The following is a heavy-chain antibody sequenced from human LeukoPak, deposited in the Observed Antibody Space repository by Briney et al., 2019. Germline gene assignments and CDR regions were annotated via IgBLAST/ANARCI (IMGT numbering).Heavy chain of an antibody. Sequence: PMASVKVSCKASGGTFSSYAISWVRQAPGQGLEWMGGIIPISGTANYAQKFQGRVTITADESTSTAYMELSSLRSEDTAVYYCARVRYDFWSGYHHQPDFDYRGQGTLVTVSS. J-gene: IGHJ4*02. CDR2: IIPISGTA. D-gene: IGHD3-3*01. CDR1: GGTFSSYA. V-gene: IGHV1-69*13. CDR3: ARVRYDFWSGYHHQPDFDY.